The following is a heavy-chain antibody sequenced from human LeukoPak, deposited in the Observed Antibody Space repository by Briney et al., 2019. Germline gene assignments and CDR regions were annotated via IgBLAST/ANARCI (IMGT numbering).Heavy chain of an antibody. CDR3: ARDSKDDYGDSPPDY. J-gene: IGHJ4*02. D-gene: IGHD4-17*01. V-gene: IGHV1-18*01. CDR2: ISPYNGNT. CDR1: GYTCTSYG. Sequence: GASVTVSCTASGYTCTSYGISRVRQAAGQGLEWMGWISPYNGNTNYAQQLRGRVTMTTDTSTSTAYMELRSLRSDDTAVYYCARDSKDDYGDSPPDYWGQGTLVTVSS.